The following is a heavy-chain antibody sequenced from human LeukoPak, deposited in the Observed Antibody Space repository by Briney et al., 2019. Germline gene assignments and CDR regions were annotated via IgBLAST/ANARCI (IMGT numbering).Heavy chain of an antibody. J-gene: IGHJ5*02. CDR1: GGSISRTSYY. V-gene: IGHV4-39*01. Sequence: SETLSLTCIVSGGSISRTSYYWGWIRQPPGKGLEWIGSIFYTGSTYYSPSLKSRVTLSVDTSNNQFSLRLTSVTAADTAMYYCVTGYYLAPDNWFDHWGQGTLVTVSS. CDR3: VTGYYLAPDNWFDH. D-gene: IGHD3-9*01. CDR2: IFYTGST.